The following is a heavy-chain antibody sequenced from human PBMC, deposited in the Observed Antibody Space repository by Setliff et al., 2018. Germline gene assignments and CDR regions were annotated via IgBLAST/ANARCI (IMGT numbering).Heavy chain of an antibody. CDR3: AASRAYTGAVEEWFLPKTFDF. V-gene: IGHV4-61*02. J-gene: IGHJ4*02. Sequence: PSETLSLTCTVSGASLSSGSYYWNWIRQPAGKGLEWIGRIYVTERTKYNPSLKSRVTLSIDTSKNQFSLKLSSVTAADAALYYCAASRAYTGAVEEWFLPKTFDFWGQGSPVTVSS. CDR2: IYVTERT. CDR1: GASLSSGSYY. D-gene: IGHD3-10*01.